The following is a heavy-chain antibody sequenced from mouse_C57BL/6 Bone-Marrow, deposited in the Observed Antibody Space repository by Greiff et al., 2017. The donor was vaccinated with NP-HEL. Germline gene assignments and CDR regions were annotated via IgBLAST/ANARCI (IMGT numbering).Heavy chain of an antibody. V-gene: IGHV1-80*01. J-gene: IGHJ1*03. CDR3: ARGGDYYGSSHWYFEV. Sequence: VQLQQSGAELVKPGASVKISCKASGFAFSSYWLNWVQPRPGKGLAWIGQIYPGDGAPTYNGKFTGKATLTADKSSSTAYMQLSSLNSEDSAVYFCARGGDYYGSSHWYFEVWGTGNTGTVSS. D-gene: IGHD1-1*01. CDR1: GFAFSSYW. CDR2: IYPGDGAP.